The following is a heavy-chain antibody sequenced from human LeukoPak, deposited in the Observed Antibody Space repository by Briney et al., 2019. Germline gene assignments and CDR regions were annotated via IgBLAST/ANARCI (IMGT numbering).Heavy chain of an antibody. CDR2: ISYDGSNK. V-gene: IGHV3-30-3*01. CDR3: ARGGPSRGYYDFWSGYENFDY. D-gene: IGHD3-3*01. Sequence: GGSLRLSCVASGFTFSSYAMHWVRQAPGKGLEWVAVISYDGSNKYYADSVKGRFTISRDNSKNTLYLQMNSLRAEDTAVYYCARGGPSRGYYDFWSGYENFDYWGQGTLVTVSS. CDR1: GFTFSSYA. J-gene: IGHJ4*02.